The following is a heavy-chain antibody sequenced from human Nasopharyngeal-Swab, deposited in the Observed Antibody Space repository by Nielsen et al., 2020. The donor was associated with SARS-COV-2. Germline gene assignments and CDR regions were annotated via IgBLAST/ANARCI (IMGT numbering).Heavy chain of an antibody. CDR2: IYYSGST. CDR3: ARDYRTVATGGVYYYYYMDV. D-gene: IGHD5-12*01. V-gene: IGHV4-30-4*01. J-gene: IGHJ6*03. Sequence: VRQMPGKGLEWIGYIYYSGSTYYNPSLKSRVTISVDTSKNQFSLKLSSVTAADTAVYYCARDYRTVATGGVYYYYYMDVWGKGTTVTVSS.